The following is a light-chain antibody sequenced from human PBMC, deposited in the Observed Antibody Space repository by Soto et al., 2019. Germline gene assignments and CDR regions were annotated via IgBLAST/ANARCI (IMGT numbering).Light chain of an antibody. CDR1: QDISNY. CDR3: AQYGSFPAT. Sequence: DIQMAMSRSSECREVKVKVTMTGLASQDISNYLNWYQQKPGKAPKLLIYDASNLQSGVPSRFSGSGSGTHFTLTVFCFQPEDSITYWSAQYGSFPATFCHVTIVDI. CDR2: DAS. J-gene: IGKJ1*01. V-gene: IGKV1-39*02.